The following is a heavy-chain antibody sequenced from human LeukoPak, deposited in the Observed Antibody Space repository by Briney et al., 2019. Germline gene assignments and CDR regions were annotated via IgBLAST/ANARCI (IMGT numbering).Heavy chain of an antibody. CDR1: GFTFTDHA. D-gene: IGHD3-9*01. CDR2: ISGNGGST. Sequence: GGSLRLSCAASGFTFTDHAMQWVRQAPGKGLEYVSAISGNGGSTYYANSVKGRFTISRDNSKNTVYLQMDSLRAEDMAVYYCARAGVIRYVAWLINYYMDVWGKGTTVTVSS. V-gene: IGHV3-64*01. CDR3: ARAGVIRYVAWLINYYMDV. J-gene: IGHJ6*03.